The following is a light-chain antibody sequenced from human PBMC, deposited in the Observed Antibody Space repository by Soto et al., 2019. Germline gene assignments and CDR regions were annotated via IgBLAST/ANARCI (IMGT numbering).Light chain of an antibody. J-gene: IGLJ1*01. CDR2: EVS. CDR1: SSDVGGYNY. CDR3: SSYTSSGSFYV. V-gene: IGLV2-14*01. Sequence: QSALTQPASVSGSPGQSITISCTGTSSDVGGYNYVSWYQHHPGKAPKFIIYEVSNRPSGVSNRFFGSKSGNTASLTISGLQADDEADYYCSSYTSSGSFYVFGTGTKLTVL.